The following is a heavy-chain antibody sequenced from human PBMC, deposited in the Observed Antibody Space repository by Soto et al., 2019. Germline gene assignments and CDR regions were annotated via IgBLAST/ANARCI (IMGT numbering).Heavy chain of an antibody. CDR3: TTDRLSDYYYYYGMDV. Sequence: VQLVESGGGLVKPGGSLRLSCAASGFTFSNAWMNWVRQAPGKGLEWVGRIKSKTDGGTTDYAAPVKGRFTISRDDSKNTLYLQMNSLKTEDTAVYYCTTDRLSDYYYYYGMDVWGQGTTVTVSS. CDR2: IKSKTDGGTT. CDR1: GFTFSNAW. D-gene: IGHD3-16*01. J-gene: IGHJ6*02. V-gene: IGHV3-15*07.